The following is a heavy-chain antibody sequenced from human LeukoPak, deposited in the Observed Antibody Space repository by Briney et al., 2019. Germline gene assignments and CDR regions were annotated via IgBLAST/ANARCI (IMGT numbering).Heavy chain of an antibody. CDR2: IYASGST. D-gene: IGHD3-22*01. CDR3: AREGRPRGYDSSGYYWFDP. V-gene: IGHV4-4*07. J-gene: IGHJ5*02. CDR1: GGSISSYY. Sequence: TSSETLSLTCTVSGGSISSYYWSWIRQPAGKGLEWIGRIYASGSTNYNPSLKSRVTMSVDTSKSQFSLKLNSVTAADTAVYYCAREGRPRGYDSSGYYWFDPWGQGTLVTVSS.